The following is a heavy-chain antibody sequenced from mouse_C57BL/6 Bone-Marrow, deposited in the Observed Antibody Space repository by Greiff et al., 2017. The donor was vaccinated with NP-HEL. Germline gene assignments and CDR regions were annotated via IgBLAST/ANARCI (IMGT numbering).Heavy chain of an antibody. CDR3: ARRGKWLEGSWFAY. CDR2: IYPGDGDT. D-gene: IGHD2-2*01. V-gene: IGHV1-82*01. CDR1: GYAFSSSW. J-gene: IGHJ3*01. Sequence: QVQLQQSGPELVKPGASVKISCKASGYAFSSSWMNWVKQRPGKGLEWIGRIYPGDGDTNYNGKFKGKATLTADKSSSTAYMQLSSLTSEDSAVYFCARRGKWLEGSWFAYWGQGTLVTVSA.